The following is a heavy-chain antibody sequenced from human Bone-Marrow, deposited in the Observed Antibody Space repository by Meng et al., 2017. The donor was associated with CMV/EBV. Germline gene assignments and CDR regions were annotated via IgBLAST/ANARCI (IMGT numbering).Heavy chain of an antibody. CDR2: INHSGST. Sequence: SETLSLTCAVYGGSFSGYYWSWIRQPPGKGLEWIGEINHSGSTNYNPSLKSRVTISLDKPKNQFSLRLNSVTAADTATYYCAKAGETILVIVFDPWGQGTLVTVSS. D-gene: IGHD3-16*02. CDR3: AKAGETILVIVFDP. J-gene: IGHJ5*02. CDR1: GGSFSGYY. V-gene: IGHV4-34*01.